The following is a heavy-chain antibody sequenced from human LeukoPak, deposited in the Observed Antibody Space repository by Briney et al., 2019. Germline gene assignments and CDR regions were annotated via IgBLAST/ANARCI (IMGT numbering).Heavy chain of an antibody. V-gene: IGHV1-18*01. CDR3: ARGDYYYGSGSYSLDY. CDR1: GYTLTSYG. CDR2: ISAYNGNT. D-gene: IGHD3-10*01. J-gene: IGHJ4*02. Sequence: ASVKVSCKASGYTLTSYGISWVRQAPGQGLEWMGWISAYNGNTNYAQKLQGRVTMTTDTSTSTAYMELRSLRSDDTAVYYCARGDYYYGSGSYSLDYWGQGTLVTVSS.